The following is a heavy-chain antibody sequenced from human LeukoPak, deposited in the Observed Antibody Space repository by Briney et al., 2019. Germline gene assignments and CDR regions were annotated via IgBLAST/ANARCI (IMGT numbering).Heavy chain of an antibody. CDR2: ITHSGNS. J-gene: IGHJ6*03. Sequence: SETLSLTCAVYGGSFSGYYWSWIRQSPGKGLEWIGEITHSGNSDYNPSLKSRVTISVDTSKNQFSLKLSSVTAADTAVYYCARGYCSGGSCYSYYYYNYMDVWGKGTTVTVSS. CDR3: ARGYCSGGSCYSYYYYNYMDV. D-gene: IGHD2-15*01. CDR1: GGSFSGYY. V-gene: IGHV4-34*01.